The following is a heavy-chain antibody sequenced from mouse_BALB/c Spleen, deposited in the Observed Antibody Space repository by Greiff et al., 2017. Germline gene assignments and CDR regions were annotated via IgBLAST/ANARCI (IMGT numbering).Heavy chain of an antibody. D-gene: IGHD2-12*01. CDR2: IWAGGST. V-gene: IGHV2-9*02. Sequence: VPLVESGPGLVAPSQCLSISCTVSGFSLTSYGVHWVRQPPGKGLEWLGVIWAGGSTNYYSALMSRLSISKDNSKSQVFLKMNSLQTDDTAMYYCAREGRRGNYAMDEWGQGTSVNVSA. CDR3: AREGRRGNYAMDE. CDR1: GFSLTSYG. J-gene: IGHJ4*01.